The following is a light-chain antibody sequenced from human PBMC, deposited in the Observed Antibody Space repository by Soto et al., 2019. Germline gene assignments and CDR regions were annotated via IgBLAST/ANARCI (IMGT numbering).Light chain of an antibody. CDR1: QSINAY. Sequence: EMHSTQTPSSLSASVGDTVTISCRASQSINAYLNWYQQKPGKAPKLLIFAPSTLQSGVPARFSGSGSGTDFTLTISILQPEDCATYYCKQSHDTPFTFGPGTQVDSK. J-gene: IGKJ3*01. CDR3: KQSHDTPFT. CDR2: APS. V-gene: IGKV1-39*01.